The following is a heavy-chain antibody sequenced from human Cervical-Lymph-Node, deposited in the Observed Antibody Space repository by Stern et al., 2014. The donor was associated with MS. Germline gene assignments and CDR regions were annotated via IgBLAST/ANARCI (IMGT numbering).Heavy chain of an antibody. CDR2: INPNSGGT. CDR1: GYTFSVYN. V-gene: IGHV1-2*06. D-gene: IGHD3-16*01. Sequence: QVQLVQSGAEVKKPGASLKVSCKASGYTFSVYNIHWVRQAPGQGLEWMARINPNSGGTNYAQKFQGRVTMTRDTSISIVYMELTRLRSDDTAVYYCARGASDYWGQGTLVTVSS. J-gene: IGHJ4*02. CDR3: ARGASDY.